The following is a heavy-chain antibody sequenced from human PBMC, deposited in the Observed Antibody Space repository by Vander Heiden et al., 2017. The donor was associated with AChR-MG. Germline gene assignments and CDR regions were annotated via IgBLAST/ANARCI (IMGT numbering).Heavy chain of an antibody. Sequence: QLQLQESGPGLAKPSETLSITCTVSGGSISSSSYYWGWIRQPPGKGLGWIVSIFYSGGTYYNPSLKSRVTISVDTSKNQFSLKLSSVTAADTAVYYCARLVGVVTNCFDPWGQGTLVTVSS. D-gene: IGHD3-3*01. CDR1: GGSISSSSYY. CDR3: ARLVGVVTNCFDP. V-gene: IGHV4-39*01. J-gene: IGHJ5*02. CDR2: IFYSGGT.